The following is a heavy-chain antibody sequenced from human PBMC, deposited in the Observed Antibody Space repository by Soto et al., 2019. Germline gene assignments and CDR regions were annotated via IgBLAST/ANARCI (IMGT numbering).Heavy chain of an antibody. CDR3: ARGKPGNYYYGMDV. V-gene: IGHV6-1*01. D-gene: IGHD2-2*01. Sequence: QALSLPSAISGDSVSSNSAVCNLIRHSPSRGLEWLGRTYYRSKWYNDYAVSVKSRITINPDTSKNQFSLQLNSVTPEDTAVYYCARGKPGNYYYGMDVWGQGTTVTVSS. CDR1: GDSVSSNSAV. J-gene: IGHJ6*02. CDR2: TYYRSKWYN.